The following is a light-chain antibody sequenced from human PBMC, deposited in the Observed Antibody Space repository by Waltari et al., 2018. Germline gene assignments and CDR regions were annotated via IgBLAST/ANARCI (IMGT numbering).Light chain of an antibody. Sequence: QSVLSQPPSASGTPGQRVSISCSGGNSNIGSNTVNWYQQLPGTAPKLLIYSNNQRRSGVHDRFSGSKSGTSASLAISGLQSEDEADYYCATWDDNSWVFGGGTKLTVL. CDR3: ATWDDNSWV. CDR2: SNN. V-gene: IGLV1-44*01. J-gene: IGLJ3*02. CDR1: NSNIGSNT.